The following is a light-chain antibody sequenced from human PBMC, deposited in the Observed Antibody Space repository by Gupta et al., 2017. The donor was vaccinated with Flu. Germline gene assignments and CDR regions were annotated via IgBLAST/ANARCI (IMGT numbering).Light chain of an antibody. CDR1: STDVGSYNV. CDR2: EVS. CDR3: CSEAGSSNYVV. Sequence: SALTQPAAVSGSPGPSIAISCTGASTDVGSYNVVSWYQQHPGKAPKLMIYEVSKRPSGVSHRFSGSKSGNTASLTNTRLQAEDEADYYCCSEAGSSNYVVFGGGTKLTVL. V-gene: IGLV2-23*02. J-gene: IGLJ2*01.